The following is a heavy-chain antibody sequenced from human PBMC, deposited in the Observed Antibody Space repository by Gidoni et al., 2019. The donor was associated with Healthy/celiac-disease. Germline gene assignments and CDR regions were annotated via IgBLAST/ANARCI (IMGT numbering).Heavy chain of an antibody. Sequence: EVQLLESGGGLVQPGGSLRLSCAASGFTFSRYALSWVRQAPGKGLEWSSAIRGSCGSTYYADSVKGRFTISRDNSKNTLYLQMNSLRAEDTAVYYCAKNLYGSGSYYGGLDYYYYYGMDVWGQGTTVTVSS. V-gene: IGHV3-23*01. CDR2: IRGSCGST. CDR3: AKNLYGSGSYYGGLDYYYYYGMDV. J-gene: IGHJ6*02. D-gene: IGHD3-10*01. CDR1: GFTFSRYA.